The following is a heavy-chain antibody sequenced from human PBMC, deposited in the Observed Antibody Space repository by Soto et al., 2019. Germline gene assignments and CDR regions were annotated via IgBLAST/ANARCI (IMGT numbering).Heavy chain of an antibody. CDR1: GGTFSSYA. CDR3: ARGVPKGYYDFWSGYPNWFDP. CDR2: IIPIFGTA. J-gene: IGHJ5*02. Sequence: SVKVSCKASGGTFSSYAISWVRQAPGQGLEWMGGIIPIFGTANYAQKFQGRVTITADKSTSTAYMELSSLRSEDTAVYYCARGVPKGYYDFWSGYPNWFDPWGQGTLVTVSS. V-gene: IGHV1-69*06. D-gene: IGHD3-3*01.